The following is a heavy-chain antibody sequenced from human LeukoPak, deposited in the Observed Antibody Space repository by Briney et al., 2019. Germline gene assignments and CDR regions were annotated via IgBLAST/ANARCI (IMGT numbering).Heavy chain of an antibody. CDR2: IIPIFGTA. V-gene: IGHV1-69*05. CDR1: GGTFSSYA. Sequence: SVKVSCKASGGTFSSYAISWVRQAPGQGLGWMGGIIPIFGTANYAQKFQGRVTITTDESTSTAYMELSSLRSEDTAVYYCASSGYCSSTSCYGASHPQFDYWGQGTLVTVSS. J-gene: IGHJ4*02. CDR3: ASSGYCSSTSCYGASHPQFDY. D-gene: IGHD2-2*01.